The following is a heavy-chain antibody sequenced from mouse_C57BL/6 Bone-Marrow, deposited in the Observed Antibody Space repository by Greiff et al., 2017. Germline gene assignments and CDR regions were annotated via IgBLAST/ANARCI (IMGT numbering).Heavy chain of an antibody. V-gene: IGHV1-69*01. CDR3: AILGCFLYFDV. J-gene: IGHJ1*03. CDR1: GYTFTSYW. CDR2: IDPSDSYT. D-gene: IGHD1-1*02. Sequence: QVQLQQPGAELVMPGASVKLSCKASGYTFTSYWMHWVKQRPGQGLEWIGEIDPSDSYTNYNQKFKGKSTLTVDKSSSTAYMQLSSLTSEDSAVYYCAILGCFLYFDVWGTGTTVTVSS.